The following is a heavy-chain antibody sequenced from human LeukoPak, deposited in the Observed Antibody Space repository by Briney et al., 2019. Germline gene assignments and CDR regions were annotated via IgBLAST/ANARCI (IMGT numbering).Heavy chain of an antibody. Sequence: GGSLRLSCAASGFTFSSYSMNWVRQAPGKGLEWVSSISSSSSYIYYADSVKGRFTISRDNAKNSLYLQMNSLRVEDLALYFCTRDISPTMVAIDYWGQGTLVTVSS. D-gene: IGHD3-10*01. V-gene: IGHV3-21*04. J-gene: IGHJ4*02. CDR3: TRDISPTMVAIDY. CDR1: GFTFSSYS. CDR2: ISSSSSYI.